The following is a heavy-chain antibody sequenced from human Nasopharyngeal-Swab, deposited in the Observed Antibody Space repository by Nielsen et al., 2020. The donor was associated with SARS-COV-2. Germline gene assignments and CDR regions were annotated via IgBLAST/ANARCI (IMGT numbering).Heavy chain of an antibody. V-gene: IGHV3-23*01. CDR1: GFTFSSYA. CDR2: ISGSGGST. Sequence: SLKISCAASGFTFSSYAMSWVRQAPGKGLEWVSAISGSGGSTYYADSVKGRFTISRDNSKNTLYLQMNSLRAEDTAVYYCAKDRALYYYDSSGYYYSSYWGQGTLVTVSS. J-gene: IGHJ4*02. D-gene: IGHD3-22*01. CDR3: AKDRALYYYDSSGYYYSSY.